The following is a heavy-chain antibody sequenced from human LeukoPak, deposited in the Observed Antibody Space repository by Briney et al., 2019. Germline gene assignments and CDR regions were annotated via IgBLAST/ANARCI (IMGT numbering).Heavy chain of an antibody. CDR1: GFTFSSYG. CDR2: IWYDGSNK. Sequence: GGSLRLSCAASGFTFSSYGMHWVRQAPGKGLEGVAVIWYDGSNKYYADSVKGRFTISRDNSKNTLYLQMNSLRAEDTAVYYCAKEEDYCSGGSCYFDYFDYWGQGTLVTVSS. CDR3: AKEEDYCSGGSCYFDYFDY. J-gene: IGHJ4*02. V-gene: IGHV3-30*02. D-gene: IGHD2-15*01.